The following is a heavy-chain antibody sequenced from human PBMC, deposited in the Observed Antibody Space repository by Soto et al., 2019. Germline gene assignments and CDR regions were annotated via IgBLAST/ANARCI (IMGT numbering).Heavy chain of an antibody. Sequence: SETLSLTCTVSGGSIRSGGYSWTWIRQHPGKVLEWIVYMYYSGSTDYKPSLKSRVAISVETCKNQLSLKQSSVTSADTAVYYCANTTFGVVDYWGQGTLVTVSS. J-gene: IGHJ4*02. CDR1: GGSIRSGGYS. CDR3: ANTTFGVVDY. V-gene: IGHV4-31*03. D-gene: IGHD3-3*01. CDR2: MYYSGST.